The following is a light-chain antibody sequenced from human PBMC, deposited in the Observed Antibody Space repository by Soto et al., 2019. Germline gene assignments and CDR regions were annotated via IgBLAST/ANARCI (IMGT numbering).Light chain of an antibody. V-gene: IGLV1-40*01. J-gene: IGLJ3*02. Sequence: QSVLTQPPSVSGAPGQRVTISCTGSGSNIGAGYDVHWFQQVPGTAPKLLIFGNNNRPSGVPDRFSGSKSGTSASLAITGLQVEDEAHYYCQSYGSGLKVFGGGTKVTVL. CDR3: QSYGSGLKV. CDR2: GNN. CDR1: GSNIGAGYD.